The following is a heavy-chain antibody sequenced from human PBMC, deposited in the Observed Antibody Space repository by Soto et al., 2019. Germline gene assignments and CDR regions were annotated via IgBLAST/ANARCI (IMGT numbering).Heavy chain of an antibody. Sequence: QVQLVESGGGVVQPGRSLRLSCAASGFTFSNYGMHWVRQAPGKGLEWVAVIWFDGSDKYYADSVKGRFTISRDNSKNTLYLQMNSLRAEDTAVYYCATEVREEWEKWGQGTLVTVSS. V-gene: IGHV3-33*01. D-gene: IGHD1-26*01. CDR2: IWFDGSDK. CDR3: ATEVREEWEK. J-gene: IGHJ4*02. CDR1: GFTFSNYG.